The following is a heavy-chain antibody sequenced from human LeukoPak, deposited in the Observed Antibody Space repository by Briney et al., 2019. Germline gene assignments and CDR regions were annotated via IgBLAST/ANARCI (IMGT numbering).Heavy chain of an antibody. J-gene: IGHJ6*02. Sequence: SETLSLTCGVYGGSFSGYYWNWIRQPPGKGLEWIGEINHSGSTYYNPSLKSRVTISVDTSKNQFSLKLSSVTAADTAVYYCAGSEHRYYYYGMDVWGQGTTVTVSS. CDR2: INHSGST. CDR3: AGSEHRYYYYGMDV. V-gene: IGHV4-34*01. CDR1: GGSFSGYY. D-gene: IGHD3-10*01.